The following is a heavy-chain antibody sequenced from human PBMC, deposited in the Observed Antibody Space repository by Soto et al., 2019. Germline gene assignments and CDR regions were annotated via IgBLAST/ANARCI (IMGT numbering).Heavy chain of an antibody. V-gene: IGHV6-1*01. J-gene: IGHJ4*02. D-gene: IGHD6-13*01. CDR3: ARGPPAAGTDFDC. Sequence: PSQTLSLTCAISGDSVSGNSAAWNWIRQSPSRGLEWLGRTYYRSKWYYDYAVSVKSRITIRPDSSKNQFSLQLSSVTPEDTAVYYCARGPPAAGTDFDCWGQGTLVTVSS. CDR2: TYYRSKWYY. CDR1: GDSVSGNSAA.